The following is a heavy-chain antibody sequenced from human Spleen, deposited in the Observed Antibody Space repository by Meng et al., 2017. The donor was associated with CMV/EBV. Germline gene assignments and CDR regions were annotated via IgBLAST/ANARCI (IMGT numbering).Heavy chain of an antibody. D-gene: IGHD2-15*01. Sequence: GESLKISCAASGFTFSNYGMEWVRQAPGKGLEWVAFIRYDGSNKYYADSVKGRFTISRDNSKNTLFLQMNSLRAEDTAIYYCAIPRPGYCSGGSCHAFDIWGQGTMVTVSS. J-gene: IGHJ3*02. V-gene: IGHV3-30*02. CDR1: GFTFSNYG. CDR3: AIPRPGYCSGGSCHAFDI. CDR2: IRYDGSNK.